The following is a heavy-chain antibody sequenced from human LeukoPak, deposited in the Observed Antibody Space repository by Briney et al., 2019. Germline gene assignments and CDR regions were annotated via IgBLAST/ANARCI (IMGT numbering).Heavy chain of an antibody. D-gene: IGHD3-22*01. V-gene: IGHV4-31*03. CDR1: VGSISSGGYY. J-gene: IGHJ4*02. CDR2: IYYSGST. CDR3: ARVVYDSSGYYFLYYFDY. Sequence: PSETLSLTCTVSVGSISSGGYYWSWIRQHPGKGLEWIGYIYYSGSTYYNPSLKSRVTISVDTSKNQFSLKLSSVTAADTAVYYCARVVYDSSGYYFLYYFDYWGQGTLVTVSS.